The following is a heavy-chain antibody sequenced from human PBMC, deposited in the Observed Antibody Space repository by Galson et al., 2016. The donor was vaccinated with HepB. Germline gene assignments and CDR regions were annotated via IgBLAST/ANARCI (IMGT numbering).Heavy chain of an antibody. D-gene: IGHD3/OR15-3a*01. CDR2: IHPSGSS. Sequence: TLSLTCSGTGDYVDRGLYYWSWIRQPPGKGLEWLGSIHPSGSSFYNPSLGSRPTISLDASKNQFSLTLSSVTAADTAVYYCSRGGDESKIGHCWGQGSLVTVSS. CDR1: GDYVDRGLYY. J-gene: IGHJ4*02. V-gene: IGHV4-30-4*01. CDR3: SRGGDESKIGHC.